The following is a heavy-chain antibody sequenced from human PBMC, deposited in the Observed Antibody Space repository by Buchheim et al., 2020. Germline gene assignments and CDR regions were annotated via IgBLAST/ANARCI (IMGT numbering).Heavy chain of an antibody. CDR3: ARDSGYYGSGSYGGSVDY. CDR2: INPSGGST. Sequence: QVQLVQSGAEVKKPGASVKVSCKASGYTFTSYYMHWVRQAPGQGLEWMGIINPSGGSTSYAQKFQGRVTMTRDTSTSNVYMELSSLRSEDTAVYYCARDSGYYGSGSYGGSVDYWGQGTL. CDR1: GYTFTSYY. D-gene: IGHD3-10*01. J-gene: IGHJ4*02. V-gene: IGHV1-46*01.